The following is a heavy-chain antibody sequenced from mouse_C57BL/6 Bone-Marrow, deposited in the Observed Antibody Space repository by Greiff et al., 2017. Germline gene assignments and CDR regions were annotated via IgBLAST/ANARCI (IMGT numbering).Heavy chain of an antibody. CDR1: GFTFSSYG. J-gene: IGHJ1*03. V-gene: IGHV5-6*01. Sequence: DVHLVESGGDLVKPGGSLKLSCAASGFTFSSYGMSWVRQTPDKRLEWVATISSGGSYTYYPDSVKGRFTISRDNAKNTLYLQMSSLKSEDTAMXYFARQGLITTVVARYFDVWGTGTTVTVSS. CDR3: ARQGLITTVVARYFDV. CDR2: ISSGGSYT. D-gene: IGHD1-1*01.